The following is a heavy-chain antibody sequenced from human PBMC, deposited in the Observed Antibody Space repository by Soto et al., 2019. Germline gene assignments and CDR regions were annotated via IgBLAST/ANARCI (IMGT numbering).Heavy chain of an antibody. J-gene: IGHJ6*02. CDR3: VKDYYGDYDPSQYFYYGMDV. CDR1: GFTFSNYA. CDR2: ISGSGVNT. V-gene: IGHV3-23*01. D-gene: IGHD4-17*01. Sequence: GGSLRLSCAVSGFTFSNYAFSWVRQAPGKGLEWVSAISGSGVNTYYADSLKGRFTISRDNFVNTLHLEMNSLRADDTAVYFCVKDYYGDYDPSQYFYYGMDVWGQGTTVTVSS.